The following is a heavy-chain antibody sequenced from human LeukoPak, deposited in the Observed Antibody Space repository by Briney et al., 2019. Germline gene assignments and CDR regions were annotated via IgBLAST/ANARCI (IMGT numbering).Heavy chain of an antibody. Sequence: GGSLRLSCAASGFTFSSYSMNWVRQAPGKGLEWVSYISSSSSTIYYADSVKGRFTISRDNAKNSLYLQMNSLRAEDTAVYYCARDLPLNYYYYYYMDVWGKGTTVTVSS. V-gene: IGHV3-48*04. J-gene: IGHJ6*03. CDR2: ISSSSSTI. CDR1: GFTFSSYS. CDR3: ARDLPLNYYYYYYMDV.